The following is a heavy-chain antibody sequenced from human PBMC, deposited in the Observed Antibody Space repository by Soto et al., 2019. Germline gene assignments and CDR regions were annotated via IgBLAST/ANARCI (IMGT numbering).Heavy chain of an antibody. CDR3: ASSLGGCKFDY. CDR2: ISSSSSYI. Sequence: VGSLRLSCAASGFTFSSYSMNWVRQAPGKGLEWVSSISSSSSYIYYADSVKGRFTISRDNTKNSLYLQMNSLRAEDTAVYYCASSLGGCKFDYWGQGTLVTVSS. J-gene: IGHJ4*02. D-gene: IGHD2-15*01. V-gene: IGHV3-21*01. CDR1: GFTFSSYS.